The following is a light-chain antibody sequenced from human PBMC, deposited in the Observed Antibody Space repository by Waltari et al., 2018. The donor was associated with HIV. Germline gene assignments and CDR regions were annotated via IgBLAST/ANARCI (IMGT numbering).Light chain of an antibody. CDR2: AAS. V-gene: IGKV1-27*01. CDR1: QGISNS. J-gene: IGKJ4*01. CDR3: QKYNSAPLT. Sequence: DIQMTQSPSSLSASVGDRVTITCRARQGISNSLAWYQQKPGKVPKLLIYAASTLQSGVSSRFSVSGSGTDFTLTISSLQPEDVATYYCQKYNSAPLTFGGETKVEIK.